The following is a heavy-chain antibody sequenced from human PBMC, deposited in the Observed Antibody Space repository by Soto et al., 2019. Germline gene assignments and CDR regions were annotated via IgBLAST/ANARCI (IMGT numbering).Heavy chain of an antibody. CDR3: AREVGVVPAANYGMDV. V-gene: IGHV4-59*01. J-gene: IGHJ6*02. CDR1: GGSISSYY. D-gene: IGHD2-2*01. Sequence: PSETLSLTCTVSGGSISSYYWSWIRQPPGKGLEWIGYIYYSGSTNYNPSLKSRVTISVDTSKNQFSLKLSSVTAADTAVYYCAREVGVVPAANYGMDVWGQGTTVTVSS. CDR2: IYYSGST.